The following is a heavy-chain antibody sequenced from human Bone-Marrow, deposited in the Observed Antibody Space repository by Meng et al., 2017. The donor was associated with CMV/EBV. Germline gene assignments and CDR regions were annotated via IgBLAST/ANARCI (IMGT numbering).Heavy chain of an antibody. CDR1: GFTFSSYA. V-gene: IGHV3-30-3*01. CDR3: ARGGEDIVVVPAATPYYYGMDV. Sequence: GGSLRLSCAASGFTFSSYAMHWVRQAPGKGLEWVAVISYDGSNKYYADSVKGRFTISRDNSKNTLYLQMNSLRAEDTAVYYCARGGEDIVVVPAATPYYYGMDVWGQGTTVTVSS. J-gene: IGHJ6*02. D-gene: IGHD2-2*01. CDR2: ISYDGSNK.